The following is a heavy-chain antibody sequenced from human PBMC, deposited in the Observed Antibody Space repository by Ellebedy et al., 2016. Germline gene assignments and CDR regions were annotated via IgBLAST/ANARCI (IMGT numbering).Heavy chain of an antibody. CDR2: IIPIFGTA. V-gene: IGHV1-69*13. Sequence: SVKVSCXASGGTFSSYAISWVRQAPGQGLEWMGGIIPIFGTANYAQKFQGRVTITADESTSTAYMELSSLRSEDTAVYYCARGQLRMVRGVTVDAFDIWGQGTMVTVSS. D-gene: IGHD3-10*01. CDR1: GGTFSSYA. CDR3: ARGQLRMVRGVTVDAFDI. J-gene: IGHJ3*02.